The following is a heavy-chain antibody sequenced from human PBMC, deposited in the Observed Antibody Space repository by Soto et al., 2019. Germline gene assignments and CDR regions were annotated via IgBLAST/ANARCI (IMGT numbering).Heavy chain of an antibody. V-gene: IGHV1-2*02. D-gene: IGHD3-22*01. CDR1: GYTFSAYY. CDR2: INPKSGGT. Sequence: APVKLSCKTSGYTFSAYYMHWVRQAPGQGLEWMGWINPKSGGTLYAQKFQGRVTMTRDTSISTAYMELSRLRSDDTAVYYCARGGTFAYDTSGYSVYWGQGTLVTVSS. J-gene: IGHJ4*02. CDR3: ARGGTFAYDTSGYSVY.